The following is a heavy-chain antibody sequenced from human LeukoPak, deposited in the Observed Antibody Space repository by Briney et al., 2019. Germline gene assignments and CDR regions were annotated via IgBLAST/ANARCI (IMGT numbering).Heavy chain of an antibody. CDR3: ARDSSSNYGIDF. CDR1: SGSISSHY. CDR2: NYNRGST. Sequence: SDTLSLTCTVSSGSISSHYWSWIRRPPGKGLEWIGYNYNRGSTNYNPSLKSRVTISVDTSKNQFSLKLSSVTAADTAVYYCARDSSSNYGIDFWGKGTLVTVSS. D-gene: IGHD2-15*01. J-gene: IGHJ6*04. V-gene: IGHV4-59*11.